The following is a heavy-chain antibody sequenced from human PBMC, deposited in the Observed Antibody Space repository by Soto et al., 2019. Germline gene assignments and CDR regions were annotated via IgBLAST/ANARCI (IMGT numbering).Heavy chain of an antibody. CDR1: GYTFTSYG. J-gene: IGHJ6*02. V-gene: IGHV1-18*01. Sequence: ASVKVSCKASGYTFTSYGISWVRQAPGQGLEWMGWISAYNGNTNYAQKLQGRVTMTRDTSTSTVYMELSSLRSEDTAVYYCARDQIVLMVCAWVLNTGFPYYYGMDVWGQGTTVTVSS. CDR2: ISAYNGNT. D-gene: IGHD2-8*01. CDR3: ARDQIVLMVCAWVLNTGFPYYYGMDV.